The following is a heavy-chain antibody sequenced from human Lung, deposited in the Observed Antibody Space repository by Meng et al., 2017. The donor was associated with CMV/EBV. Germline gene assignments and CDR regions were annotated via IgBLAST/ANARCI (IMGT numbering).Heavy chain of an antibody. CDR2: FYFGGTT. Sequence: SETLSLXXTVSGDSITNSGYYWGWLRQAPGKGLEWFGGFYFGGTTFDNPSLKSRVAMSVDTSNNQFSLKLTSVTAADTAVYYCASDVAVIATPRYAVEIWGQRAEVTVSS. D-gene: IGHD2-21*01. CDR1: GDSITNSGYY. CDR3: ASDVAVIATPRYAVEI. V-gene: IGHV4-39*07. J-gene: IGHJ3*02.